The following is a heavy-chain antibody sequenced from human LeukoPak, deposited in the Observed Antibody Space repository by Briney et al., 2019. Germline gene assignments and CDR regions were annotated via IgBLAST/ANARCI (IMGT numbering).Heavy chain of an antibody. CDR3: ASSYFDSSSHAFDI. V-gene: IGHV3-30-3*01. Sequence: GGSLRLSCAASGFTFSSYAMHWVRQAPGKGLEWVAVISYDGSNKYYADSVKGRFTISRDNSKNTLYLQMNSLRAEDTAVYYCASSYFDSSSHAFDIWGQGTMVTVSS. J-gene: IGHJ3*02. CDR2: ISYDGSNK. D-gene: IGHD3-22*01. CDR1: GFTFSSYA.